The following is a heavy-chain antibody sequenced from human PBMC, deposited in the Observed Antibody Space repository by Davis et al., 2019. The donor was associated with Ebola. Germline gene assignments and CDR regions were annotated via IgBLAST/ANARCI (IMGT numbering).Heavy chain of an antibody. D-gene: IGHD6-6*01. CDR3: ARGRSIADY. CDR1: GYTFTSYG. Sequence: ASVKVSCKASGYTFTSYGITWVRQAPGQGLEWMGRINTNTGNPTYAQGFTGRFVFSLDTSVSTAYLQISSLKAEDTAVYYCARGRSIADYWGQGTLVTVSS. J-gene: IGHJ4*02. CDR2: INTNTGNP. V-gene: IGHV7-4-1*02.